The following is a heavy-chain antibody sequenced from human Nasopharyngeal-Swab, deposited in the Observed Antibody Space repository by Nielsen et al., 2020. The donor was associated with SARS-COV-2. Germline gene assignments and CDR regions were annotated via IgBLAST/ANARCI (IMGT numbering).Heavy chain of an antibody. CDR3: ARDGLDYDFWSAYFMDV. D-gene: IGHD3-3*01. CDR1: GFTFSSYS. CDR2: ISSSSSYI. J-gene: IGHJ6*02. V-gene: IGHV3-21*01. Sequence: GESLKISCAASGFTFSSYSMNWVRQAPGKGLEWVSSISSSSSYIYYADSEKGRFTISRDNAKNSLYLQMNSLRAEDTAVYYCARDGLDYDFWSAYFMDVWGQGTTVTVSS.